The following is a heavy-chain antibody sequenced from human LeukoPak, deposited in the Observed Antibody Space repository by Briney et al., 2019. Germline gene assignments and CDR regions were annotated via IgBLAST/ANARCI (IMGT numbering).Heavy chain of an antibody. V-gene: IGHV1-46*01. CDR2: INPSGGST. Sequence: ASVKVSCKASGYTFTSYYMHWVRQAPGQGLEWMGIINPSGGSTSYAQKFQGRVTMTRDMSTSTAYMELRSLRSDDTAVYYCARVSYGSGSYYNSHYYMDVWGKGTTVTVSS. D-gene: IGHD3-10*01. CDR1: GYTFTSYY. CDR3: ARVSYGSGSYYNSHYYMDV. J-gene: IGHJ6*03.